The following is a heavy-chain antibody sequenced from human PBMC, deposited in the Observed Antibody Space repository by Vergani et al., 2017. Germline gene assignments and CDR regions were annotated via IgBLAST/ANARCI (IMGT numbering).Heavy chain of an antibody. Sequence: QVQLVQSGAEVKKPGASVKVSCKASGYTFTSYGISWVRQAPGQGLEWMGWINPNSGGTNYAQKFQGRVTMTRDTSISTAYMELSRLRSDDTAVYYCARGFHYYDSSGYYFAGDDAFDIWGQGTMVTVSS. J-gene: IGHJ3*02. D-gene: IGHD3-22*01. CDR1: GYTFTSYG. CDR2: INPNSGGT. V-gene: IGHV1-2*02. CDR3: ARGFHYYDSSGYYFAGDDAFDI.